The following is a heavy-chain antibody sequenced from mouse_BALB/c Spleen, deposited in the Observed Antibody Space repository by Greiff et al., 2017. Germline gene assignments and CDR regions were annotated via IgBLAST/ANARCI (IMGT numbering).Heavy chain of an antibody. CDR1: GFDFSRYW. CDR2: INPDSSTI. D-gene: IGHD1-2*01. V-gene: IGHV4-1*02. CDR3: ARRGYHFPYAMDY. Sequence: EVKLMESGGGLVQPGGSLKLSCAASGFDFSRYWMSWVRQAPGKGLEWIGEINPDSSTINYTPSLKDKFIISRDNAKNTLYLQMSKVRSEDTALYYCARRGYHFPYAMDYWGQGTSVTVSS. J-gene: IGHJ4*01.